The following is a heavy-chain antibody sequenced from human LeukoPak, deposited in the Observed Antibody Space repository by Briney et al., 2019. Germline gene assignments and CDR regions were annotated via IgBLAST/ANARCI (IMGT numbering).Heavy chain of an antibody. CDR2: ISSSVITI. Sequence: GGSVRLSCAASGFTFRDYYMSWIRQAPGKGLEWVSYISSSVITIYYADSVKGRFTISRDNAKNSLYLQMNSLRAENTAVYYCARDLGLLAAAGIDYWGQRTLVSVSS. V-gene: IGHV3-11*04. J-gene: IGHJ4*02. CDR3: ARDLGLLAAAGIDY. CDR1: GFTFRDYY. D-gene: IGHD6-13*01.